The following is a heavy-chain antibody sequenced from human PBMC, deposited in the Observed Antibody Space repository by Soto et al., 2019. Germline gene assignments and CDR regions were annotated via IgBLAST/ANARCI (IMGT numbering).Heavy chain of an antibody. Sequence: GGSLRLSCAASGFTFSTYAMSWVRQAPGKGLEWVSSVSASGGSTFYADSVKGRFTISRDNSKNTLYLQMNGLTADDTAVYYCAKRPRGDDSWGQGTLVTVSS. D-gene: IGHD3-10*01. J-gene: IGHJ5*01. V-gene: IGHV3-23*01. CDR1: GFTFSTYA. CDR3: AKRPRGDDS. CDR2: VSASGGST.